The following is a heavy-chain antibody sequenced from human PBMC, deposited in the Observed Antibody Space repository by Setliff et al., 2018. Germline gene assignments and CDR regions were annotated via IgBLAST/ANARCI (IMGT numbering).Heavy chain of an antibody. V-gene: IGHV3-74*01. J-gene: IGHJ4*02. CDR3: ARGYYDFWSGIIPPFAN. D-gene: IGHD3-3*01. Sequence: GGSLRLSCAASGFTFSNYWMHWVRQAPGKGLVWVSRITTDGSSTSYADSVKGRFTIYRDNSKNTLYLQMNSLRLEDTAIYYCARGYYDFWSGIIPPFANWGRGTLVTVSS. CDR2: ITTDGSST. CDR1: GFTFSNYW.